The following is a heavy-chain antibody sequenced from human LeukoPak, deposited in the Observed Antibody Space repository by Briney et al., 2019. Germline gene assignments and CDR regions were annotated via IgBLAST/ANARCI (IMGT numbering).Heavy chain of an antibody. V-gene: IGHV3-23*01. J-gene: IGHJ4*02. Sequence: GGSLRLSCAASGFTFTNYAMNWVRQAPEKGLEWVSTIHGGGDVTYYADSVKGRFTISRDNSKNTLYLQMNSLRAEDTAVYYCARDPGAVAGFDYWGQGTLVTVSS. CDR3: ARDPGAVAGFDY. CDR1: GFTFTNYA. D-gene: IGHD6-19*01. CDR2: IHGGGDVT.